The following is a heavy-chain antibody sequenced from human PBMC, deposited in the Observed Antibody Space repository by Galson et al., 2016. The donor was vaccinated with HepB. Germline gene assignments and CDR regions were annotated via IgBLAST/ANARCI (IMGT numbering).Heavy chain of an antibody. J-gene: IGHJ6*02. V-gene: IGHV1-18*01. CDR1: GYTFTTYG. CDR2: ISAYNGNT. Sequence: QSGAEVKKPGASVKVSCKASGYTFTTYGITWVRQAPGQGLEWMGWISAYNGNTNYAQNLQGRVTMTTDTSTSTAYMELRSLRSDDTAVYYCARGQRAARNYCYYAMDGWGQGTTVTVSS. D-gene: IGHD6-13*01. CDR3: ARGQRAARNYCYYAMDG.